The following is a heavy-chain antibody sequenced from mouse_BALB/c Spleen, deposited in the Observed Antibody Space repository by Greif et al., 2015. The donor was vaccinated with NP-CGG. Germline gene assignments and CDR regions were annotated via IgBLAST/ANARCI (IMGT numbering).Heavy chain of an antibody. J-gene: IGHJ2*01. Sequence: VQLQESGAELVKPGASVKLSCKASGYTFTSYYIYWVKQRPGQGLEWIGEINPSNGGSNFNEKFKSKATLTVDKSSSTAYMQLSSLTSEDSAVYYCTRSWVDYGGQGTTLTVSS. CDR1: GYTFTSYY. V-gene: IGHV1S81*02. CDR2: INPSNGGS. D-gene: IGHD4-1*01. CDR3: TRSWVDY.